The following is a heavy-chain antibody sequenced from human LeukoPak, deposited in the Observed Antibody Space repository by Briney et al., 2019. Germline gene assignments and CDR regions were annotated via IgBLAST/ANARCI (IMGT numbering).Heavy chain of an antibody. D-gene: IGHD1-26*01. CDR3: ARGEANDKVDY. CDR1: SGSISSYY. CDR2: IYYSGST. J-gene: IGHJ4*02. Sequence: SETLSLTCTVSSGSISSYYWSWIRQPPGKGLEWIGYIYYSGSTNYNPSLKSRVAISVDTSKNQFSLKLSSVTAADTAVYYCARGEANDKVDYWGQGTLVTVSS. V-gene: IGHV4-59*01.